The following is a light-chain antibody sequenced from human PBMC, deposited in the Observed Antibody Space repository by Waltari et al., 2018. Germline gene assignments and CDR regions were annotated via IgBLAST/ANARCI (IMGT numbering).Light chain of an antibody. Sequence: DIQMTQSPSTLPASMGDRVSITCRASQSVDNLLAWYQQKPGKAPKLLIYQASYLEGGVPSRFSGSGSGTEFTLTISGLQSDDFGTYYCQHYNRYPYTFGQGTKVEIK. V-gene: IGKV1-5*03. CDR2: QAS. CDR1: QSVDNL. J-gene: IGKJ2*01. CDR3: QHYNRYPYT.